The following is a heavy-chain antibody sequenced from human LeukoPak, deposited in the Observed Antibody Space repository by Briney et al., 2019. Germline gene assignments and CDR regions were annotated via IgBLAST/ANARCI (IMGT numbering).Heavy chain of an antibody. J-gene: IGHJ6*03. CDR2: IYYSGST. CDR1: GGSISSSSYY. Sequence: SETLSLTCTVSGGSISSSSYYRGWIRQPPGKGLEWIGSIYYSGSTYYNPSLKSRVTISVDTSKNQFSLKLSSVTAADTAVYYCARAYSSSSRVRYYYYYMDVWGKGTTVTVSS. D-gene: IGHD6-6*01. CDR3: ARAYSSSSRVRYYYYYMDV. V-gene: IGHV4-39*07.